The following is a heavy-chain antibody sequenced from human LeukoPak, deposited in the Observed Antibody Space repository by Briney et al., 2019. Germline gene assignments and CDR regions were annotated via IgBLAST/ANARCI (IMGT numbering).Heavy chain of an antibody. CDR3: TRVTPGGLCDY. D-gene: IGHD2-15*01. Sequence: LETLSLTCTVSGGSISGYYWSWIRQPPGKGLEWTGYIHNSGSTNCNPSLKSRVTISIDTSKNQFSLKLTSVTAADTAVYYCTRVTPGGLCDYWGQGAQVTVSS. J-gene: IGHJ4*02. CDR1: GGSISGYY. CDR2: IHNSGST. V-gene: IGHV4-4*08.